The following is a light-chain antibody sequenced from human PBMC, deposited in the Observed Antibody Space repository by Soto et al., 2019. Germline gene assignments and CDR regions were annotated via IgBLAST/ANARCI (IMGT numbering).Light chain of an antibody. CDR3: QQYNNYPWT. V-gene: IGKV1-5*03. Sequence: DIPMTQSPSTLSASVGDRVTITCRASQSISSWLAWYQQKPGKAPKLLIYKASSLGSGVPSMFSGSGSWTEFSLTISSLHTDDFATYYCQQYNNYPWTFGQGTKVEIK. J-gene: IGKJ1*01. CDR1: QSISSW. CDR2: KAS.